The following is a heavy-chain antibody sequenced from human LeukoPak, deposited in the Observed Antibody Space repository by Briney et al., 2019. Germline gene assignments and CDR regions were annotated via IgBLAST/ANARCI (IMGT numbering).Heavy chain of an antibody. Sequence: ASVKVSCKASGYTFTSYDINWVRQATGQGLEWMGWMNSNSGNTGYAQKFQGRVTMTRNTSISTAYMELSSLRSEDTAVYYCAFSLRYFDWPPYNGMDVWGQGTTVTVSS. V-gene: IGHV1-8*01. CDR3: AFSLRYFDWPPYNGMDV. CDR2: MNSNSGNT. CDR1: GYTFTSYD. J-gene: IGHJ6*02. D-gene: IGHD3-9*01.